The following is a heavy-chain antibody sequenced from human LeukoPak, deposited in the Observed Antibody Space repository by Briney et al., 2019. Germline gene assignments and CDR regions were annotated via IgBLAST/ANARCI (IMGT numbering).Heavy chain of an antibody. D-gene: IGHD1-7*01. CDR1: GYTFTGYY. CDR3: ARERGGELELTAYDFDY. V-gene: IGHV1-2*02. J-gene: IGHJ4*02. CDR2: INHNSGGT. Sequence: GASVKVSCKASGYTFTGYYMHWVRQAPGQGLEWMGWINHNSGGTNYAQKFQGRVTMTRDTSISTAYMELSRLRSDDTAVYYCARERGGELELTAYDFDYWGQGTLVTVSS.